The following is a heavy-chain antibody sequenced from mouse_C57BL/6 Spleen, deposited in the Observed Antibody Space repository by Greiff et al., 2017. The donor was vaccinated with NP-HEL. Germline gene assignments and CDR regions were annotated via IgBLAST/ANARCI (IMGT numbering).Heavy chain of an antibody. Sequence: EVKLMESGPGLVKPSQSLSLTCSVTGYSITSGYYWNWIRQFPGNKLEWMGYISYDGSNNYNPSLKNRISITRDTSKNQFFLKLNSVTTEDTATYYCARDWEGYWGQGTTLTVSS. V-gene: IGHV3-6*01. CDR2: ISYDGSN. D-gene: IGHD4-1*01. CDR3: ARDWEGY. J-gene: IGHJ2*01. CDR1: GYSITSGYY.